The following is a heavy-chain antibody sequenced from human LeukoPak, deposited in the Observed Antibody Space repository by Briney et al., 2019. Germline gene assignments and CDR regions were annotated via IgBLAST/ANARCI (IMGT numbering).Heavy chain of an antibody. CDR2: IYHSGST. D-gene: IGHD2-15*01. CDR1: GYSISSGYY. V-gene: IGHV4-38-2*02. J-gene: IGHJ4*02. Sequence: PSETLSLTCTVSGYSISSGYYWGWIRQPPGKGLEWIGSIYHSGSTYYNPSLKSRVTISVDTSKNQFSLKLSSVTAADTAVYYCARRRGYCSGGSCYLYFDYWGQGTLVTVSS. CDR3: ARRRGYCSGGSCYLYFDY.